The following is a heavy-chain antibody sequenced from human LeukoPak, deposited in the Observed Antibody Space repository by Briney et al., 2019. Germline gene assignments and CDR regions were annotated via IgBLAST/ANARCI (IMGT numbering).Heavy chain of an antibody. CDR3: ARDPIPGAPDYFDH. CDR2: ISHDGTTK. D-gene: IGHD1-14*01. J-gene: IGHJ4*02. Sequence: GRPRKLSCAASGFTFTSYPMHWVPKAPGKGPKWVTVISHDGTTKYYADSVKGRFTISRDNSKNTLYLQMSSLRVEDTAMYYCARDPIPGAPDYFDHWGQGTLVTVSS. V-gene: IGHV3-30-3*01. CDR1: GFTFTSYP.